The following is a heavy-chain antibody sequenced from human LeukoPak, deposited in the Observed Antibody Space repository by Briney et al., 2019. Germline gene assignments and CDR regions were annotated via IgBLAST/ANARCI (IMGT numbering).Heavy chain of an antibody. V-gene: IGHV4-61*02. Sequence: SQTLSLTCSVSGGSINSGAGGYSWTWIRQPAGKGLEWIGRIYPSGYSNYNPSLKSRVVMSVDASKNQFSLQLNSVTAADTAVYYCARGIVVINWFDLWGQGALVTVAS. J-gene: IGHJ5*02. D-gene: IGHD3-22*01. CDR1: GGSINSGAGGYS. CDR2: IYPSGYS. CDR3: ARGIVVINWFDL.